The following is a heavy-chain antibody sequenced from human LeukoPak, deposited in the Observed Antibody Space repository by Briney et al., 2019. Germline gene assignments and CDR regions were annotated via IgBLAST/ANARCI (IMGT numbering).Heavy chain of an antibody. D-gene: IGHD2-15*01. CDR1: GGFISTSY. Sequence: SETLSLTCTVSGGFISTSYWTWIRQPAGKGLEWIGRIFTTGSTNYNPSLMSRVTLSIDTSKSQFSLNLRSVTAADTAVYYCARGRYCSADICSGGDAFDIWGQGTMVSVSS. V-gene: IGHV4-4*07. CDR3: ARGRYCSADICSGGDAFDI. J-gene: IGHJ3*02. CDR2: IFTTGST.